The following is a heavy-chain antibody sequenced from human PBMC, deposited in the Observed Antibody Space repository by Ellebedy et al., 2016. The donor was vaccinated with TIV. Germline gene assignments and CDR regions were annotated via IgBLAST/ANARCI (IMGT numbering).Heavy chain of an antibody. CDR3: IQTPRYSSHY. V-gene: IGHV3-33*08. CDR2: MWYDGSIK. Sequence: GGSLRLXXTASEFTFRSYGMHWVRRAPGKGLEWVAVMWYDGSIKYYADSVKGRFSISRDNSKNTVDLQMTSLRTEDTAFYYCIQTPRYSSHYWGQGTLVTVSS. D-gene: IGHD6-19*01. CDR1: EFTFRSYG. J-gene: IGHJ4*02.